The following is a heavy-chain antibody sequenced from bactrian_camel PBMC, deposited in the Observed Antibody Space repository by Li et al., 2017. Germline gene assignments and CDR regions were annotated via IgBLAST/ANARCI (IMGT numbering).Heavy chain of an antibody. Sequence: VQLVESGGGLVQPGGSLRLSCAASGFTFSSYYLGWVRQAPDKGLEWVSGIVADGSNTYYPASVSGRFTMSRDNAKNTAYLQLNSLKTEDTAMYYCASAAPTGDTYNGGVDFASWGQGTQVTVS. CDR2: IVADGSNT. J-gene: IGHJ6*01. CDR3: ASAAPTGDTYNGGVDFAS. D-gene: IGHD1*01. CDR1: GFTFSSYY. V-gene: IGHV3-2*01.